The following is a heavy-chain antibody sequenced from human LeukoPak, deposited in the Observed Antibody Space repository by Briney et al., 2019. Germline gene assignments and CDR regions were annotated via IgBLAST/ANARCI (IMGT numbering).Heavy chain of an antibody. J-gene: IGHJ4*02. V-gene: IGHV3-74*01. CDR2: ITNDGSST. CDR1: GFTFSSYW. D-gene: IGHD3-3*01. CDR3: ARGGRSLDY. Sequence: GGSLRLSCAASGFTFSSYWVHWVRQVPGKGLVWVSRITNDGSSTAHADSVKGRLTISRDNAKNTLYLQMNSLRAEDTAVYYCARGGRSLDYWGQGTLVTVSS.